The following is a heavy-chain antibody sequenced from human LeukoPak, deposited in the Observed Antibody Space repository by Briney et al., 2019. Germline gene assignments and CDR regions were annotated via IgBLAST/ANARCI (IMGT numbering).Heavy chain of an antibody. V-gene: IGHV4-38-2*02. CDR2: IYHSGIT. Sequence: SETLSLTCTVSGYSISSGYYWGWIRQPPGKGLEWIGSIYHSGITYYNPSLKSRVTISVDTSKNQFSLKLSSVTAADTAVYYCARDYGSSDDSSSDLNDAFDIWGQGTMVTVSS. CDR3: ARDYGSSDDSSSDLNDAFDI. CDR1: GYSISSGYY. J-gene: IGHJ3*02. D-gene: IGHD6-6*01.